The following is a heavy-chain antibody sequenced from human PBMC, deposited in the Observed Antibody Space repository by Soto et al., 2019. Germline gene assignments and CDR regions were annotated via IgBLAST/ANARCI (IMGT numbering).Heavy chain of an antibody. V-gene: IGHV4-30-4*01. CDR3: ARDFRGSYDSSGWSHYYDGMDV. CDR2: IYYSGST. D-gene: IGHD3-22*01. J-gene: IGHJ6*02. Sequence: QVQLQESGPGLVKPSQTLSLTCTVSGGSISSGDYYWRWIRQPPGKGLEWIGYIYYSGSTYDNPSLQSRVTRAVDKSKNRFSLKLSSVTAADTAVYYCARDFRGSYDSSGWSHYYDGMDVWGQGTTVTVSS. CDR1: GGSISSGDYY.